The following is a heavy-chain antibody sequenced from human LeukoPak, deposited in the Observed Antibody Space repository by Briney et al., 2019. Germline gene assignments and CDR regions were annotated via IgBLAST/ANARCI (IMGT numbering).Heavy chain of an antibody. CDR3: ARGPPNWGFDS. D-gene: IGHD7-27*01. Sequence: GASVKVSCKASGYTFTSYDLNWVRRPPGQPLRWMGWMSPGGGKTGYAQECQGRVTMTRDTSVSTAYMELNSLRSEDTAVYYCARGPPNWGFDSWGQGTLVTVSS. V-gene: IGHV1-8*01. J-gene: IGHJ4*02. CDR1: GYTFTSYD. CDR2: MSPGGGKT.